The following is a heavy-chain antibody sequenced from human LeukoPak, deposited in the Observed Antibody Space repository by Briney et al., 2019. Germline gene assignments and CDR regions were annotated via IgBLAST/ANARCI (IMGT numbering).Heavy chain of an antibody. Sequence: ASVKVSCKASGYTFTGYYMHWVRQAPGQGLEWMGWINPNSGGTTYAQKFQGRVTMTRDTSITTAYMELNRLRLDDTALYYCARDRGYYSSSTGIDYWGQGTLVTVSS. D-gene: IGHD6-6*01. CDR1: GYTFTGYY. J-gene: IGHJ4*02. CDR3: ARDRGYYSSSTGIDY. CDR2: INPNSGGT. V-gene: IGHV1-2*02.